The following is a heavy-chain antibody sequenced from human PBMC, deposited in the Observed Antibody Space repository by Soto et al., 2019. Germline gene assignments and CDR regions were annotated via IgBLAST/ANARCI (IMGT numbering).Heavy chain of an antibody. Sequence: EVLLVESGGGVLRPGGSLRLSCAGSGFTFDEYGMCWARQAPGKGLEWVSGVNWNGGSTGYADSVKGRFTISRDNAKNSLYLQMNSLRAEDTAFYYCVRGASLNFDYWGQGTLVTVSS. V-gene: IGHV3-20*04. CDR1: GFTFDEYG. D-gene: IGHD1-26*01. CDR2: VNWNGGST. CDR3: VRGASLNFDY. J-gene: IGHJ4*02.